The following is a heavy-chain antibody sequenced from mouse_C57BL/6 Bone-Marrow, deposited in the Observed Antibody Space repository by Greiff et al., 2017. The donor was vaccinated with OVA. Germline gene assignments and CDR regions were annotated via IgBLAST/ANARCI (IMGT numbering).Heavy chain of an antibody. CDR1: GFTFSSYG. CDR2: ISSGGSYT. CDR3: ARLYSNCVRWFAY. D-gene: IGHD2-5*01. Sequence: EVQRVESGGDLVKPGGSLKLSCAASGFTFSSYGMSWVRQTPDKRLEWVATISSGGSYTYYPDSVKGRFTISRDNAKNNLYQQMISLKSEDTAVYYGARLYSNCVRWFAYWGQGTLVTVSA. J-gene: IGHJ3*01. V-gene: IGHV5-6*01.